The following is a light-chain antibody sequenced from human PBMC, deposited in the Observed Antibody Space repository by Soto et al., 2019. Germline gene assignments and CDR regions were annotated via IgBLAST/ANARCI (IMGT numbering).Light chain of an antibody. CDR1: QSVSNNY. Sequence: ELVLTQSPGTLSWSPGERATLSCRASQSVSNNYLAWYQQKPGQSPRLLIYGASNRATGIPDRFSGSGSGTDFTLTISRLEPEDFAVYYCQQYGSSGTFGQGTKVDIK. V-gene: IGKV3-20*01. CDR2: GAS. J-gene: IGKJ1*01. CDR3: QQYGSSGT.